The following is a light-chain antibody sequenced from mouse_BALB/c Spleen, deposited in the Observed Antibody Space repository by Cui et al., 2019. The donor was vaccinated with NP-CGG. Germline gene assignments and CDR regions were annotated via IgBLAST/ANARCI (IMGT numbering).Light chain of an antibody. J-gene: IGLJ1*01. V-gene: IGLV1*01. CDR3: ALWYSNHWV. CDR2: GTN. CDR1: TGAVTTSNY. Sequence: QDVCNPESAPTTSPGETVTLTCRSSTGAVTTSNYANWVQEKPDHLFTGLIGGTNNRAPGVPARFSGSLIGDKAALTITGTQTEDEAIYFCALWYSNHWVFGGGTKLTVL.